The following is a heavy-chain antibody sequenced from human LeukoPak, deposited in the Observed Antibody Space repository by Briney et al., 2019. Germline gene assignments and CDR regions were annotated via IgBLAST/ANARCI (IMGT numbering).Heavy chain of an antibody. J-gene: IGHJ6*02. CDR2: IYTSGST. Sequence: SQTLSLTCTVSGGSISSGSYYWSWIRQPAGKGLEWIGRIYTSGSTNYNPSLKSRVTISVDTSKNQFSLKLSSVTAADTAVYYCARAEALSSYYYYYGMDGWGQGTTVTVSS. CDR1: GGSISSGSYY. V-gene: IGHV4-61*02. D-gene: IGHD3-10*01. CDR3: ARAEALSSYYYYYGMDG.